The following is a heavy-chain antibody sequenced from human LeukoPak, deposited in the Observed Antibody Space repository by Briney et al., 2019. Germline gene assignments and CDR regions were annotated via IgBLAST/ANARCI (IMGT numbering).Heavy chain of an antibody. CDR3: ARHKRAYYDYVWGSYRYNYFDY. J-gene: IGHJ4*02. CDR1: GGSFSGYY. Sequence: SETLSLTGAVYGGSFSGYYWSWIRQPPGKGLEWIGEINHSGSTNYNPSLKSRVTISVDTSKNQFPLKLSSVTAADTAVYYCARHKRAYYDYVWGSYRYNYFDYWGQGTLVTVSS. CDR2: INHSGST. V-gene: IGHV4-34*01. D-gene: IGHD3-16*02.